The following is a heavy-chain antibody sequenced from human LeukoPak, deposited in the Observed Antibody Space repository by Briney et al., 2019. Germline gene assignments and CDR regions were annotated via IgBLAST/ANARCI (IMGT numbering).Heavy chain of an antibody. V-gene: IGHV3-48*04. CDR1: GFPFSTYT. CDR3: ARDRYGDYAIDY. Sequence: GGSLRLSCAASGFPFSTYTMNWVRQAPGKGLEWVSYISSSSSTIYYAASVKGRFTIFRDNAKNSLYLQMISLRAEDTAVYFCARDRYGDYAIDYWGQGTLVTVSS. CDR2: ISSSSSTI. D-gene: IGHD4-17*01. J-gene: IGHJ4*02.